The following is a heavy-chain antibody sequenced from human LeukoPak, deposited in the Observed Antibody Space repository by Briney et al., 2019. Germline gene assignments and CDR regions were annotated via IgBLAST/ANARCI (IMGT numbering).Heavy chain of an antibody. Sequence: GGSLRLSCAASRFSLYMYSMSWVRQAPGKGREWVANIHQDGSEKYYVDSVKGRFTISRDNAKNSLYLQMNTLRVEDTAVYYCARDGLVESGYYDSSGYYPYSWGQGTLVTVSS. V-gene: IGHV3-7*04. D-gene: IGHD3-22*01. CDR1: RFSLYMYS. CDR2: IHQDGSEK. J-gene: IGHJ4*02. CDR3: ARDGLVESGYYDSSGYYPYS.